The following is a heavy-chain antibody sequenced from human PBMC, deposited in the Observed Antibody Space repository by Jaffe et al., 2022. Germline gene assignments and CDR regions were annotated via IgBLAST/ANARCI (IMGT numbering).Heavy chain of an antibody. V-gene: IGHV4-30-2*01. CDR1: GGSISSGDYS. D-gene: IGHD2-2*01. Sequence: QLQLQESGSGLVKPSQTLSLTCAVSGGSISSGDYSWSWIRQPPGKGLEWIGYIYQSSGSTKYNPSLKSRVTLSVDRSKNQFSLRLSSVTAADTAIYYCARGPKKIVGVLAAMLEAFDIWGRGTMVTVSS. CDR2: IYQSSGST. J-gene: IGHJ3*02. CDR3: ARGPKKIVGVLAAMLEAFDI.